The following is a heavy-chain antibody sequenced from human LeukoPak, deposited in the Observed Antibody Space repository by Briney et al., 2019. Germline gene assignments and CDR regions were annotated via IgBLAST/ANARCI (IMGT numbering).Heavy chain of an antibody. CDR2: IIPIFGTA. CDR3: ARDPWGYCSSTSCSNWFDP. Sequence: ASVKVSCKASGGTFSSYAISWVRQAPGQGLEWMGGIIPIFGTANYAQKLQGRVTMTTDTSTSTAYMELRSLRSDGTAVYYCARDPWGYCSSTSCSNWFDPWGQGTLVTVSS. CDR1: GGTFSSYA. J-gene: IGHJ5*02. D-gene: IGHD2-2*01. V-gene: IGHV1-69*05.